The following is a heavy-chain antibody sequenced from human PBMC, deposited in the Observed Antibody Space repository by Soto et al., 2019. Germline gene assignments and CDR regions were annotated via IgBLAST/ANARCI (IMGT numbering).Heavy chain of an antibody. J-gene: IGHJ6*02. Sequence: AGGSLRLSCTASGFTFSSYAMHWVRQAPGKGLEWVAFISHDGNNTYYADSVKGRFSISRDYSKNTLYLQMNSLRTEDTAMFYCARALIAAAGHYYYSYGMDVCGQGTTVTVSS. CDR3: ARALIAAAGHYYYSYGMDV. D-gene: IGHD6-13*01. V-gene: IGHV3-30-3*01. CDR1: GFTFSSYA. CDR2: ISHDGNNT.